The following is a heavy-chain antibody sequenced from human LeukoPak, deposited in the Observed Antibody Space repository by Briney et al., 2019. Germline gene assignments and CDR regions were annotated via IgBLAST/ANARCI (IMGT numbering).Heavy chain of an antibody. CDR1: GFTFSSYA. D-gene: IGHD6-13*01. CDR2: ISSNGGST. Sequence: GGSLRLSCSASGFTFSSYAMHWVRQAPGKGLKYVSAISSNGGSTYYADSVKGRFTISRDNSKNTLYLQMSSLRAEDTAVYYCVKISGIWGIAAADYWGQGTLVTVSS. V-gene: IGHV3-64D*09. J-gene: IGHJ4*02. CDR3: VKISGIWGIAAADY.